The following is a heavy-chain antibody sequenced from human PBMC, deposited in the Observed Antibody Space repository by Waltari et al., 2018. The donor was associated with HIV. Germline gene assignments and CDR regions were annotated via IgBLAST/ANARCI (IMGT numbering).Heavy chain of an antibody. CDR3: ARAVVGATSPFDY. J-gene: IGHJ4*02. V-gene: IGHV4-59*01. CDR1: GGSISSYY. CDR2: IYYSGST. D-gene: IGHD1-26*01. Sequence: QVQLQESGPGLVKHSETLSLTCTVSGGSISSYYWSWTRQPPGKGLEWIGYIYYSGSTNYNPSLKSRVTISVDTSKNQFSLKLSSVTAADTAVYYCARAVVGATSPFDYWGQGTLVTVSS.